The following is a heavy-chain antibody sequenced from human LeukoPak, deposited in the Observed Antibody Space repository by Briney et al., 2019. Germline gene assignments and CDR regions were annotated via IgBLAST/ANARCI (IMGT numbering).Heavy chain of an antibody. Sequence: SETLSLTCAVYGGSFSGYYWSWIRQPPGKGLEWIGEINHSGSTHYNPSLKSRVTISVDTSKNQFSLKLSSVTAADTAVYYCARAVYYGPPEGPWGQGTLVTVSS. V-gene: IGHV4-34*01. CDR2: INHSGST. D-gene: IGHD3-22*01. J-gene: IGHJ5*02. CDR3: ARAVYYGPPEGP. CDR1: GGSFSGYY.